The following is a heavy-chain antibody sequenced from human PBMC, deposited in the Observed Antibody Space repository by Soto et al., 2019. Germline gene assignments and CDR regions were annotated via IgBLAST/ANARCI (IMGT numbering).Heavy chain of an antibody. CDR2: IKQDGSEK. D-gene: IGHD6-13*01. CDR3: ARESSSWYKLYYYYGMDV. V-gene: IGHV3-7*01. J-gene: IGHJ6*02. Sequence: GGSLRLSCAASGFTFSSYWMSWVRQAPGKGLEWVANIKQDGSEKYYVDSVKGRFTIARDNAKNSLYLQMNSLRAEDTAVYYCARESSSWYKLYYYYGMDVWGQGTTVTVS. CDR1: GFTFSSYW.